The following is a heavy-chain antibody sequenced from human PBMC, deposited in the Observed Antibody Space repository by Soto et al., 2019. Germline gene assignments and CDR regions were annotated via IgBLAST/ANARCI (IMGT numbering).Heavy chain of an antibody. CDR2: IYYSGST. Sequence: SETLSLTCTVSGGSISSYYWSWIRQPPGKGLEWIGYIYYSGSTNYNPSLKSRVTISVATSKNQFSLKLSSVTAADTAVYYCARDGPERGAFDIWGQGTMVTVSS. CDR1: GGSISSYY. D-gene: IGHD1-1*01. J-gene: IGHJ3*02. V-gene: IGHV4-59*01. CDR3: ARDGPERGAFDI.